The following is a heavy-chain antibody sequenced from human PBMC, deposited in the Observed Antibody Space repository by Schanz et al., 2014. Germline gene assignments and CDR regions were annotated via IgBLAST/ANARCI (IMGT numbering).Heavy chain of an antibody. D-gene: IGHD3-10*01. J-gene: IGHJ6*03. Sequence: EVQVVASGGGLVQPGGSLRLSCTASGFNSDDYAMHWVRQAPGKGLEWVSNIPWNGATIGYAGSVRGRFTISRDSAKNSLYLQMNSLRPEDTALYYCAKGSRSGSKVMDVWGKGTPVTVSS. CDR2: IPWNGATI. CDR3: AKGSRSGSKVMDV. V-gene: IGHV3-9*02. CDR1: GFNSDDYA.